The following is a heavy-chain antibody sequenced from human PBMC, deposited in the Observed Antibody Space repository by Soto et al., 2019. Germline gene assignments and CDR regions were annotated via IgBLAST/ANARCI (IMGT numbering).Heavy chain of an antibody. CDR1: GYTFTSYA. V-gene: IGHV1-3*01. Sequence: ASVKVSCKASGYTFTSYAMHWVRQAPGQRLEWMGWINAGNGNTKYSQKFKGRVSLTRDTVATTVYMELTSLTSEDTGVYYCARDQSGIGWYVDWFDPWGQGTLVTVSS. D-gene: IGHD6-19*01. CDR3: ARDQSGIGWYVDWFDP. CDR2: INAGNGNT. J-gene: IGHJ5*02.